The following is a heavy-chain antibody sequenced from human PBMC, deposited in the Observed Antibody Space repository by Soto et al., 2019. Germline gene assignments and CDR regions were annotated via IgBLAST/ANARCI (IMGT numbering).Heavy chain of an antibody. CDR2: VFYGGT. CDR1: GRSMSSNY. J-gene: IGHJ4*02. CDR3: ASYRGALYFES. D-gene: IGHD3-16*01. V-gene: IGHV4-59*01. Sequence: PAETLSLTCSVSGRSMSSNYWSWIRQSPDKGLEWLGYVFYGGTDYNPSLGGRVSMSVETSKSQFSLKLTSVTVADAAVYSCASYRGALYFESWGPGILVTVSS.